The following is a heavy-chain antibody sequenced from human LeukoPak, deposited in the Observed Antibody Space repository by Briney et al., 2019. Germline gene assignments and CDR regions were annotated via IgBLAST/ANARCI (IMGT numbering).Heavy chain of an antibody. J-gene: IGHJ4*02. CDR1: GFTFSSYW. CDR2: IKQDGSEK. Sequence: GGSLRLSCAASGFTFSSYWMSWVRQAPGKGLEWVANIKQDGSEKYYVDSVKGRFTISRDNAKNSLYLQMNSLRAEDTAIYYCARDNYSGSRYFDHWGQGTLVTVSS. V-gene: IGHV3-7*01. D-gene: IGHD1-26*01. CDR3: ARDNYSGSRYFDH.